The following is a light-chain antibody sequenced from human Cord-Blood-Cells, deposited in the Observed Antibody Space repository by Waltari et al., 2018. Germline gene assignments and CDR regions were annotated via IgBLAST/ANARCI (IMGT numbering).Light chain of an antibody. Sequence: QSALTRPNSVHGSPAQSITVPCPATSSDVGSYNLVSWYHQHPGKAPKLMIYEGSKRPSGVSNRFSGSKSGNTASLTISGLQAEDEADYYCCSYAGSSTLVFGGGTKLTVL. CDR1: SSDVGSYNL. CDR3: CSYAGSSTLV. CDR2: EGS. J-gene: IGLJ3*02. V-gene: IGLV2-23*01.